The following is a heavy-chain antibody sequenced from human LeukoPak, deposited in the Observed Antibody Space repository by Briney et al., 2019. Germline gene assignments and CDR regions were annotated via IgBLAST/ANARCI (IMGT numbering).Heavy chain of an antibody. CDR2: ISWNSGSI. Sequence: PGGSLRLSCAASGFTFDDYAMHWVRQAPGKGLEWVSGISWNSGSIGYADSVKGRFTISRDNAKNSLYLQMNSLRVEDMALYYCAARRGAAAGTDYFDYWGQGALVTVSS. J-gene: IGHJ4*02. CDR1: GFTFDDYA. D-gene: IGHD6-13*01. CDR3: AARRGAAAGTDYFDY. V-gene: IGHV3-9*03.